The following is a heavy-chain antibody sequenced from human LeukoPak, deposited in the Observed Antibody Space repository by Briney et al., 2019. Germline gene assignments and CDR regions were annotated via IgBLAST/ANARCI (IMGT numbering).Heavy chain of an antibody. D-gene: IGHD6-13*01. Sequence: PGGSLRLSCAASGFTFNSYWMSWVRRAPGKGLEWVANIKQDGNEKYYVDSVKGRFTISRDNGKNSLYLQMNSLRAEDTAVYYCARDSPTAAAFDYWGQGTLVTVSS. CDR1: GFTFNSYW. J-gene: IGHJ4*02. CDR2: IKQDGNEK. CDR3: ARDSPTAAAFDY. V-gene: IGHV3-7*03.